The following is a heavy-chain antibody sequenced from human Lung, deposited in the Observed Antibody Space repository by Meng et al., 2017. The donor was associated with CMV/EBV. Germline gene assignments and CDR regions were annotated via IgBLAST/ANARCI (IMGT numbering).Heavy chain of an antibody. CDR3: ARESERFGELYDD. J-gene: IGHJ4*02. Sequence: QPQLVQSGAAVETPXASGIVSCKASGYSFSTFGISWVRQVPGQRLEWVGWSSTRYGQTRYAQNLQGRVILSTDTSTNTAYMTLRDLTFDDTAVYFCARESERFGELYDDWGQGTLGTVSS. CDR1: GYSFSTFG. CDR2: SSTRYGQT. D-gene: IGHD3-10*01. V-gene: IGHV1-18*01.